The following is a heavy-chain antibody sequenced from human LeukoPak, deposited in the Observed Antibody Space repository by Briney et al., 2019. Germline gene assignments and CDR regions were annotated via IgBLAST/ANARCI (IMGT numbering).Heavy chain of an antibody. CDR1: GFTFSSHA. CDR2: ISQNGRTT. Sequence: GGSLRLSCAASGFTFSSHAMSWVRQAPGRGLEWVSSISQNGRTTYYPDSVRGRLTISRDNSKNTLYLQMNSLRVEDTAVYYCARPGHSSSWHRFDHWGQRILVTVSS. J-gene: IGHJ4*02. CDR3: ARPGHSSSWHRFDH. V-gene: IGHV3-23*01. D-gene: IGHD6-13*01.